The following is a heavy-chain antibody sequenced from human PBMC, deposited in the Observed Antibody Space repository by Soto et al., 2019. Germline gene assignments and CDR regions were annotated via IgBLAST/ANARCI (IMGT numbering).Heavy chain of an antibody. D-gene: IGHD1-26*01. CDR1: GGSISSYY. V-gene: IGHV4-59*01. J-gene: IGHJ4*02. CDR3: ARGSSLYFDY. Sequence: SETLSLTCTVSGGSISSYYWSWIRQPPGKGLEWIGYIYYSGSTNYNPSLKSRVTISVDTSKNQFSLKLSSVTAADTAVYYCARGSSLYFDYWGRGTLVTVSS. CDR2: IYYSGST.